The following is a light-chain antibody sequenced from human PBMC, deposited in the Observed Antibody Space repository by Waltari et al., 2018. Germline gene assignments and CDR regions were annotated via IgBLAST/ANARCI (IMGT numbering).Light chain of an antibody. CDR2: RNN. V-gene: IGLV1-47*01. CDR3: AAWDDSLSGWV. CDR1: SSNIGSNY. J-gene: IGLJ3*02. Sequence: QSVLTQPPSASGTPGQRVTISCSGSSSNIGSNYVYWYQQLPGTAPNLLIYRNNPRPSGVPDRFSGSKSGTSASRAISGLRSEDEADYYCAAWDDSLSGWVFGGGTKLTVL.